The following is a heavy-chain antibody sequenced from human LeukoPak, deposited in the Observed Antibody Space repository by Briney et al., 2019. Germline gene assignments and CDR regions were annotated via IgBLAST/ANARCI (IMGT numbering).Heavy chain of an antibody. D-gene: IGHD3-22*01. Sequence: GGSLRLSCAASGFTFSSYAMPGVRQAPGKGREWVAVISYDGSNKYYADSVKGRFTISRDNSKNTLYLQMNSLRAEDTAVYYCARDGLDSSGCGWFDPWGQGTLVTVSS. CDR1: GFTFSSYA. J-gene: IGHJ5*02. V-gene: IGHV3-30-3*01. CDR3: ARDGLDSSGCGWFDP. CDR2: ISYDGSNK.